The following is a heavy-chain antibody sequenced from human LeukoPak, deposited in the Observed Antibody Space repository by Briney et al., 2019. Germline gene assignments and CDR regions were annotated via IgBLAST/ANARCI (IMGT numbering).Heavy chain of an antibody. D-gene: IGHD1-26*01. Sequence: PGGSLRLSCAASGLTFSGYWMHWVRQAPGKGLVWVSRISTDGSSTNYADSVKGRFTISRDNAKNTLYLQMNSLRADDTAVYYCAGGRSGNYGLFDYWGQGTQVTVSS. V-gene: IGHV3-74*01. CDR3: AGGRSGNYGLFDY. CDR2: ISTDGSST. J-gene: IGHJ4*02. CDR1: GLTFSGYW.